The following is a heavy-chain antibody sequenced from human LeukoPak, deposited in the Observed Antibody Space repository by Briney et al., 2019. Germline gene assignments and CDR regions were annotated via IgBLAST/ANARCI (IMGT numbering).Heavy chain of an antibody. J-gene: IGHJ4*02. V-gene: IGHV3-53*01. Sequence: GGSLRLSCAASGFTVSSNYMSWVRQAPWKGLEWVSVIYSGGSTYYADSVKGRFTISRDNSKNTLYLQMNSLRAEDTAVYYCARGTRDYYDSSDYYFDYWGQGTLVTVSS. CDR3: ARGTRDYYDSSDYYFDY. D-gene: IGHD3-22*01. CDR2: IYSGGST. CDR1: GFTVSSNY.